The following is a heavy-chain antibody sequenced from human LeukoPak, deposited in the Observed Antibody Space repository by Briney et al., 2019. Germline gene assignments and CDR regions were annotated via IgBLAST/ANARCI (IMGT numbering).Heavy chain of an antibody. J-gene: IGHJ4*02. Sequence: GGSLRLSCAAPGFTFSSYGMHWVRQAPGKGLEWVAFIRYDGSNKYYADSVKGRFTISRDNSKNTLYVQMNSLRAEDTAVYYCAKEMDYCSGGSCYMGGIDYWGQGTLVTVSS. CDR1: GFTFSSYG. V-gene: IGHV3-30*02. D-gene: IGHD2-15*01. CDR3: AKEMDYCSGGSCYMGGIDY. CDR2: IRYDGSNK.